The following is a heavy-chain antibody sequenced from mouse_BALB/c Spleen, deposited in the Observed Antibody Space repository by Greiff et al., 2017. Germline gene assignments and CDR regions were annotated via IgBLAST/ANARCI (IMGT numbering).Heavy chain of an antibody. CDR2: IRSKANNHAS. V-gene: IGHV6-6*01. CDR1: GFTFTDSW. Sequence: EVMLVESGGGLVQPGGSMKLSCAASGFTFTDSWMHWVRQSPEKGLEWVAEIRSKANNHASYYAETVKGRFTISRDESKSSVYLQMNSLRAEDSGVYYCASSYYPYEYFDDWGEGTTVTVSS. J-gene: IGHJ1*01. CDR3: ASSYYPYEYFDD. D-gene: IGHD2-12*01.